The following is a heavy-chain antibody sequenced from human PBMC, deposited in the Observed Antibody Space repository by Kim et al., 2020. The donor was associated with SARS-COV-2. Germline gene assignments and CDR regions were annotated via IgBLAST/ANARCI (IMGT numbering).Heavy chain of an antibody. Sequence: GGSLRPSCAASGFTVSNTYMSWVRQAPGKGLEWVSVIYTAGGTYYADSVKGRFTISRDNGKNTLYLQMHSLRGEDTAVYYCARGTGWGSRPFDYWGQGT. V-gene: IGHV3-53*01. D-gene: IGHD7-27*01. CDR3: ARGTGWGSRPFDY. CDR2: IYTAGGT. J-gene: IGHJ4*02. CDR1: GFTVSNTY.